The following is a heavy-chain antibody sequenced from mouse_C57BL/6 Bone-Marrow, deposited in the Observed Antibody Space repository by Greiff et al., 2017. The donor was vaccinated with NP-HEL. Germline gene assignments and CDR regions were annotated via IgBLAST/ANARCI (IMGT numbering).Heavy chain of an antibody. D-gene: IGHD2-3*01. CDR3: ARRWLLLDFDY. CDR1: GYTFTDYY. V-gene: IGHV1-26*01. CDR2: INPNNGGT. J-gene: IGHJ2*01. Sequence: EVQLQQSGPELVKPGASVKISCKASGYTFTDYYMNWVKQSHGKSLEWIGDINPNNGGTSYNQKFKGKATLTVDKSSSTAYMELRSLTSEDSAVYYCARRWLLLDFDYWGQGTTLTVSS.